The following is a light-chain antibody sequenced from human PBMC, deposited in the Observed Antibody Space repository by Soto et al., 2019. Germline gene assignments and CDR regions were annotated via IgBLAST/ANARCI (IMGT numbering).Light chain of an antibody. Sequence: ELVLTQSPASLSLSPGERATLSCRASQSVGRYLAWYQQKPGQAPRLLIYDASNRATGIPARFSGSGSGTDFTLTISSLEPEDFAVYYCQQRSNWPPLTFGPGTKVDIK. CDR1: QSVGRY. V-gene: IGKV3-11*01. CDR3: QQRSNWPPLT. J-gene: IGKJ3*01. CDR2: DAS.